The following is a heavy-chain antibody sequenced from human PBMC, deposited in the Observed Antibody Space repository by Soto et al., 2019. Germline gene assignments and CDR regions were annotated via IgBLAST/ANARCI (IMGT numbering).Heavy chain of an antibody. J-gene: IGHJ6*02. CDR2: ISAYNGNT. V-gene: IGHV1-18*01. D-gene: IGHD1-26*01. CDR1: GYTFTSYG. CDR3: ATWEVGDYEMDV. Sequence: ASVKVSCKASGYTFTSYGISWVRQAPGQGLEWMGWISAYNGNTNYAQKLQGRVTMTTDTSTSTAYMELRSLRSEDTAIYYCATWEVGDYEMDVWGQGTTVTVSS.